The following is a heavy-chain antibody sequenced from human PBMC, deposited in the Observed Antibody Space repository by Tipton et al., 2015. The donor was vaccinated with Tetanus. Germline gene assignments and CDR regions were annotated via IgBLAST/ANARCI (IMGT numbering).Heavy chain of an antibody. V-gene: IGHV4-59*11. CDR1: GGSIASQY. Sequence: TLSFTCTVSGGSIASQYWSWIRQPPGKGLEWIGYIYYSGSTNYSPSLKSRVTISVDTSKNQFSLKLSSVTAADTAVYYCACNPNIAAAGTGEDSGWFDPWGQGTLVTVSS. J-gene: IGHJ5*02. D-gene: IGHD6-13*01. CDR3: ACNPNIAAAGTGEDSGWFDP. CDR2: IYYSGST.